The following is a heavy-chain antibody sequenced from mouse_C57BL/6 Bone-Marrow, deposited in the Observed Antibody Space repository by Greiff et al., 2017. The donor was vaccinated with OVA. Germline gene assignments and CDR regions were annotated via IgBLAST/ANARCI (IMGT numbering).Heavy chain of an antibody. CDR3: ARAYNYDSSLDY. J-gene: IGHJ2*01. D-gene: IGHD1-1*01. V-gene: IGHV1-69*01. CDR1: GYTFTSYW. CDR2: IDPSDSYT. Sequence: QVQLQQPGAELVMPGASVKLSCKASGYTFTSYWMHWVKQRPGQGLEWIGEIDPSDSYTNYNQKFTGKSTLTVDKSSSTAYMQLSSLTSEDSAVYYCARAYNYDSSLDYWGQGTTLTVSS.